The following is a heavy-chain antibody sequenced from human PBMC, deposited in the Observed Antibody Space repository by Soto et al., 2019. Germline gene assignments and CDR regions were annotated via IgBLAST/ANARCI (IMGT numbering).Heavy chain of an antibody. J-gene: IGHJ4*02. Sequence: QVQLVESGGGVVQPGRSLRLSCAASGFTFSSYAMHWVRQAPGKGLEWVAVISYDGSNKYYADSVKGRFTISRDNSKNTLYLQMNSLRAEDTAVYYCARDQGITIFGVVITRGDYWGQGTLVTVSS. CDR1: GFTFSSYA. CDR2: ISYDGSNK. V-gene: IGHV3-30-3*01. D-gene: IGHD3-3*01. CDR3: ARDQGITIFGVVITRGDY.